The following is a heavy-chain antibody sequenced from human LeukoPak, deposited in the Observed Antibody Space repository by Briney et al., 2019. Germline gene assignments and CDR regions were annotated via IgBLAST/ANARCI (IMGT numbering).Heavy chain of an antibody. D-gene: IGHD5-24*01. Sequence: GGSLRLSCAASGFTFSSYSMNWVRQAPGKGLEWVSSISSSSSYIYYADSVKGRFTISRDNSKNMLYLQMNSLRAEDTAVYYCAKDREMATISPNDYWGQGTLVTVSS. J-gene: IGHJ4*02. CDR3: AKDREMATISPNDY. V-gene: IGHV3-21*06. CDR2: ISSSSSYI. CDR1: GFTFSSYS.